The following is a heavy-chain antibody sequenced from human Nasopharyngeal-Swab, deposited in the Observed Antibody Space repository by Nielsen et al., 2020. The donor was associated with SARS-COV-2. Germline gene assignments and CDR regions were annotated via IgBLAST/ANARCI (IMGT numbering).Heavy chain of an antibody. CDR2: IIPIFGTA. CDR1: GGTFSSYA. Sequence: SVKASCKASGGTFSSYAISWVRQVPGQGLEWMGGIIPIFGTANYAQKFQGRVTITADESTSTAYMELSSLRSEDTAVYYCARDRYDILTGYYPPPYYGMDVWGQGTTVTVSS. V-gene: IGHV1-69*13. D-gene: IGHD3-9*01. J-gene: IGHJ6*02. CDR3: ARDRYDILTGYYPPPYYGMDV.